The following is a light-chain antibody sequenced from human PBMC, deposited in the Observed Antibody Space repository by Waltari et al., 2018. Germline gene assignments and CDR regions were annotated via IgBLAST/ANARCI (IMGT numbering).Light chain of an antibody. J-gene: IGKJ1*01. V-gene: IGKV3-20*01. Sequence: EVVLTQSPGTLSLSPGERATLFCRASPSSSRYLVRDQQRSGHAPRLLIYGASIRAAGIPDRFSGSGSGTDFTLSISRLEPEDFAVYYCQNHERLPATFGQGTRVEIK. CDR2: GAS. CDR3: QNHERLPAT. CDR1: PSSSRY.